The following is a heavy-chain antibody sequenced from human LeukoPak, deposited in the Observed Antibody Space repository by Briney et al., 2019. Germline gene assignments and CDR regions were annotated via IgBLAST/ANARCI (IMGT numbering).Heavy chain of an antibody. CDR3: ERVRDGYNYYYYYYMDV. J-gene: IGHJ6*03. V-gene: IGHV1-69*01. Sequence: SVKVSCKASGGTFSSYAISWVRQAPGQGLEWMGGIIPIFGTANYAQRFQGRVTITADESTSTAYMELSSLRSEDTAVYYCERVRDGYNYYYYYYMDVWGKGTTVTVSS. D-gene: IGHD5-24*01. CDR1: GGTFSSYA. CDR2: IIPIFGTA.